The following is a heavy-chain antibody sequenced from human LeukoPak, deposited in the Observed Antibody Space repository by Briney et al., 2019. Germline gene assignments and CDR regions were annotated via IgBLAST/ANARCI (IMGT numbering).Heavy chain of an antibody. J-gene: IGHJ4*02. D-gene: IGHD2-21*02. Sequence: PSETLSLTCTVSGGSISSYYWSWIRQPPGKGLEWIGYIYYSGSTNYNPSLKSRVTISVDTSKNQFSLKLSSVTAADTAVYYCARAPTAIPFDYWGQGTLVTVSS. CDR2: IYYSGST. CDR3: ARAPTAIPFDY. CDR1: GGSISSYY. V-gene: IGHV4-59*01.